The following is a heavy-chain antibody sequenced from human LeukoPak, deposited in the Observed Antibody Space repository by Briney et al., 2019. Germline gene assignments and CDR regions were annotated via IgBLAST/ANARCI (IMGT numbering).Heavy chain of an antibody. CDR3: AVVPAAMGDWFDP. CDR2: INPSGGGT. J-gene: IGHJ5*02. CDR1: GYTFTSYY. Sequence: ASVEVSCKASGYTFTSYYMHWVRQAPGQGLEWMGIINPSGGGTSYAQKFQGRVTMTRDTSTSTVYMELSSLRSEDTAVYYCAVVPAAMGDWFDPWGQGTLVTVSS. V-gene: IGHV1-46*01. D-gene: IGHD2-2*01.